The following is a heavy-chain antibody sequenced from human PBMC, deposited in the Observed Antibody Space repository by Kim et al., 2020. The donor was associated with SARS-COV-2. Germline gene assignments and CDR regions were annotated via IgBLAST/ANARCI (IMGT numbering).Heavy chain of an antibody. J-gene: IGHJ4*02. CDR1: GYTFTSYG. CDR3: ARGSGVGVAAGDFDY. CDR2: IRAYNGNT. Sequence: ASVKVSCKASGYTFTSYGISWVRQAPGQGLEWMGWIRAYNGNTNYAQKLQGRVTMTTDTSTSTAYMELRSLRSDDTAVYYCARGSGVGVAAGDFDYWGQGTLVTGSS. V-gene: IGHV1-18*01. D-gene: IGHD1-26*01.